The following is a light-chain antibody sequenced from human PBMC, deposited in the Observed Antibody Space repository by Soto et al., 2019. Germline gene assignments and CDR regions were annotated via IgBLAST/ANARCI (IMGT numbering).Light chain of an antibody. Sequence: EIAVTQCPGTLSLSPGERATLSCGASQSVTGNYLACYQQQPGPAPRLLMSGASSRATGIPDKFSGSGSGTDFTLSISRLEPEDFAVYYCQQYGRSPTFGQGTRLEIK. V-gene: IGKV3-20*01. CDR3: QQYGRSPT. CDR2: GAS. CDR1: QSVTGNY. J-gene: IGKJ5*01.